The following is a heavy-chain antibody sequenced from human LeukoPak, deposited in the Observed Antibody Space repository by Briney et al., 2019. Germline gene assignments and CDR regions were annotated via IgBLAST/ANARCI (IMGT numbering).Heavy chain of an antibody. CDR1: GGSISSYY. CDR3: ARGWPYFDC. V-gene: IGHV4-59*01. Sequence: PSETLSLTCTVSGGSISSYYWSWLRQPPGKGLECIGYIYYSGSTNYNPSLKSRVTISVDTSKNQFSLKLSSVTAADTAVYYCARGWPYFDCWGQGTLVTVSS. D-gene: IGHD2-15*01. J-gene: IGHJ4*02. CDR2: IYYSGST.